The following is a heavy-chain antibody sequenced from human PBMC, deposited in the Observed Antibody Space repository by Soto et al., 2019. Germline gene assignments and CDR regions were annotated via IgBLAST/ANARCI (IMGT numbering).Heavy chain of an antibody. D-gene: IGHD3-16*01. CDR2: ISDDGSRT. CDR1: GFSFHTFE. J-gene: IGHJ5*01. Sequence: EVQLLESGGGLVQPGGSLRLSCAASGFSFHTFEMSWVRQAPGRGLEWVSFISDDGSRTYYADAVKGRFTISRDNSKYTLYLQMNSLPVEDTAVYACVKGGWLDFWGQGTLVTVSS. V-gene: IGHV3-23*01. CDR3: VKGGWLDF.